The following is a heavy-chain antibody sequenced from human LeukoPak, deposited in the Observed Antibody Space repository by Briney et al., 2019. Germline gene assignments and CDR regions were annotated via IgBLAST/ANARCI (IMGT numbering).Heavy chain of an antibody. V-gene: IGHV7-4-1*02. Sequence: ASVKVSCKASGYTFTSYAMNWVRQAPGQGLEWMGWINTNTGNPTYAQGFTGRFVFSLDTSVSTAYLQISSLKAEDTAVYYCARGTRLAPDSSGYYGIAAFDIWGQGTMVTVSS. CDR3: ARGTRLAPDSSGYYGIAAFDI. D-gene: IGHD3-22*01. J-gene: IGHJ3*02. CDR1: GYTFTSYA. CDR2: INTNTGNP.